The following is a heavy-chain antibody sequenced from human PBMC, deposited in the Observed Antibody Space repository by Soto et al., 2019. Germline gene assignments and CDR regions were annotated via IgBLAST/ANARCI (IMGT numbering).Heavy chain of an antibody. CDR1: GDSLSLYY. V-gene: IGHV4-59*01. D-gene: IGHD1-26*01. Sequence: SETLSLTCTISGDSLSLYYWSWIRLSPGKGLEWIGYIYSTGSSNQNPSLRDRVAVSADASKNQFYLTLTSMTAADTAVYYCARGERKVNWRPYFDTWGQGIQVTVSS. CDR2: IYSTGSS. J-gene: IGHJ5*02. CDR3: ARGERKVNWRPYFDT.